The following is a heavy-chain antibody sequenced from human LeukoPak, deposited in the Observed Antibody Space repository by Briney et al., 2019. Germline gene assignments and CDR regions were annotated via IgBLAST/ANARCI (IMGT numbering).Heavy chain of an antibody. D-gene: IGHD3-3*01. J-gene: IGHJ4*02. CDR2: MNPNSGNT. Sequence: ASVKVSCKASGYTFTSYGINWVRQATGQGLEWMGWMNPNSGNTGYAQKFQGRVTMTRNTSISTAYMELSSLRSEDTAVYYCARSWIHDFWSGLIKPRTYFDYWGQGTLVTVSS. CDR1: GYTFTSYG. V-gene: IGHV1-8*01. CDR3: ARSWIHDFWSGLIKPRTYFDY.